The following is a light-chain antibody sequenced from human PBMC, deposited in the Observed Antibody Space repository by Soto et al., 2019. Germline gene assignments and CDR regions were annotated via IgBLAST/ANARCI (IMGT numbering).Light chain of an antibody. V-gene: IGKV3-20*01. CDR3: QQYGVSWT. J-gene: IGKJ1*01. CDR2: GAS. CDR1: QNIGSSF. Sequence: EIALTQSPGTLSLSPGERATLSCRASQNIGSSFLAWYQQKPGQAPRLLIYGASNRATGIPDRCIVSGSGTDFTLTISRLEPEDFAVYYCQQYGVSWTFGQGTKVEIK.